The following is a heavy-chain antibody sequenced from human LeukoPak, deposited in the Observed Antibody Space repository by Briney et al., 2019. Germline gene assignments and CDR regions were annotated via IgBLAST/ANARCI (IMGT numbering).Heavy chain of an antibody. D-gene: IGHD6-13*01. CDR2: IYYSGST. CDR1: GASIRNYY. J-gene: IGHJ5*02. V-gene: IGHV4-59*08. CDR3: ARRYSSSWYVGFFDP. Sequence: TASETLSLTCTVSGASIRNYYWSWIRQSPGKGLEWIGYIYYSGSTNYNPSLESRVAMSVDTSKNQFSLRLSSVTAADTAIYYCARRYSSSWYVGFFDPWGQGTLVTVSS.